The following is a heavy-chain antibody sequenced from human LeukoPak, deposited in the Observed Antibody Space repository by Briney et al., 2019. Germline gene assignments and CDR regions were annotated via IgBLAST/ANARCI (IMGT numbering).Heavy chain of an antibody. D-gene: IGHD6-13*01. Sequence: GGSLRLSCAASGFTFRSYDMHWVRHATGKGLEWVSGIGTAGEIYYPGSVKGRFTISRENAKNSLYLQMNSLRAGDTAVYYCARAAYSSTWYSRYFDLWGRGTLVTVSS. V-gene: IGHV3-13*01. CDR2: IGTAGEI. CDR1: GFTFRSYD. CDR3: ARAAYSSTWYSRYFDL. J-gene: IGHJ2*01.